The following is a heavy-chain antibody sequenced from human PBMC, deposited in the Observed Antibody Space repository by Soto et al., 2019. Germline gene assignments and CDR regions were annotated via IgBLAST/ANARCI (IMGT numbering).Heavy chain of an antibody. CDR2: IYYTGST. J-gene: IGHJ5*02. CDR3: ARASGCSGDSCAFDP. CDR1: GGSISTYY. V-gene: IGHV4-59*01. D-gene: IGHD2-15*01. Sequence: SETLSLTCTVSGGSISTYYWSWIRQPPGKGLEWIGYIYYTGSTNYNPSLKSRVTISVDTSKNQFSLKLSSVTAADTAVYYCARASGCSGDSCAFDPWGKGNLVTVSS.